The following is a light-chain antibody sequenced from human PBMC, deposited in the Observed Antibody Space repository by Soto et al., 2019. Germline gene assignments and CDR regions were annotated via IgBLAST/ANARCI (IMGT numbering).Light chain of an antibody. J-gene: IGKJ4*01. V-gene: IGKV4-1*01. CDR1: QSVLYSPNNKNY. CDR3: QQYYSTPPT. Sequence: DIVMTQSPDSLAVSLGERATINCKSSQSVLYSPNNKNYLGWYQHKSGQPPKLLIYWASTRESGVPDRFSGSGSGTDFTLTISSLQADDVAVYYCQQYYSTPPTFGGGTKVEIK. CDR2: WAS.